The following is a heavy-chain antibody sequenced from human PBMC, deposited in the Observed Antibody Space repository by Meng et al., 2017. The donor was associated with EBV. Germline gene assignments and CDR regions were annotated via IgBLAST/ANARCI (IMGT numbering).Heavy chain of an antibody. D-gene: IGHD3-22*01. CDR1: GGSISSSNW. CDR3: ARRSLDYYDSSGFDY. J-gene: IGHJ4*02. CDR2: IYHSGST. V-gene: IGHV4-4*02. Sequence: QVALQEAGPGLVKPSGTLSLTCAVSGGSISSSNWWSWVRQPPGKGLEWIGEIYHSGSTNYNPSLKSRVTISVDKSKNQFSLKLSSVTAADTAVYYCARRSLDYYDSSGFDYWGQGTLVTVSS.